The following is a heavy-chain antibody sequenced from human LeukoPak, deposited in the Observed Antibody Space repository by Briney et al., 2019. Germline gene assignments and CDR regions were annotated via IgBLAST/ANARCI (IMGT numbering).Heavy chain of an antibody. V-gene: IGHV4-4*07. CDR3: ARTRSGYDRVVDY. D-gene: IGHD5-12*01. CDR2: VHSGGT. J-gene: IGHJ4*02. CDR1: GVSITSYY. Sequence: KTSETLSLTCTVSGVSITSYYWSWIRQPAGKGLGWIGRVHSGGTKFNPSLKSRVSMSVDTSKNQFSLKLSSVTAADTAVYYCARTRSGYDRVVDYWGQGTLVTVSS.